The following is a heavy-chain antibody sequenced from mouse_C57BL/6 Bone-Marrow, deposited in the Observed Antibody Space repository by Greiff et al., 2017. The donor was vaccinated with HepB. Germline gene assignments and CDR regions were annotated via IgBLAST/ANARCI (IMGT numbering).Heavy chain of an antibody. V-gene: IGHV1-74*01. CDR3: AIVGSSLFAY. Sequence: QVHVKQPGAELVKPGASVKVSCKASGYTFTSYWMHWVKQRPGQGLEWIGRIHPSDSDTNYNQKFKGKATLTVDKSSSTAYMQLSSLTSEDSAVYYCAIVGSSLFAYWGQGTLVTVSA. CDR2: IHPSDSDT. D-gene: IGHD1-1*01. J-gene: IGHJ3*01. CDR1: GYTFTSYW.